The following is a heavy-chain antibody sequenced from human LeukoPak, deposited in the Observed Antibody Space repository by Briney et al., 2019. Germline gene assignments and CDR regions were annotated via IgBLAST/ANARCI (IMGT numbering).Heavy chain of an antibody. D-gene: IGHD6-19*01. CDR2: IKQDGSEK. CDR3: AREIAVAGSGNWFDP. CDR1: GFTFSSYW. J-gene: IGHJ5*02. V-gene: IGHV3-7*01. Sequence: PGGSLRLSCAASGFTFSSYWMSWVRQAPGKGLEWVANIKQDGSEKYYVDSVKGRFTISRDNAKNSLYLQMNSLRAEDTAVYYCAREIAVAGSGNWFDPWGQGTLVTVSS.